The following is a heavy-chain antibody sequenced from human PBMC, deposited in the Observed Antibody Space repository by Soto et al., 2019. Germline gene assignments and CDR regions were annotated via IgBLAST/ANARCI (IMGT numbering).Heavy chain of an antibody. J-gene: IGHJ5*02. CDR1: GYYPLIRGDY. V-gene: IGHV4-31*03. CDR3: ARDGRSTANCIDP. Sequence: TLSLTGPGSGYYPLIRGDYGTWPRQHPGKGLEWIGYIYHTGKTYYNPSLESRVTMSVDTSKNQSSLKLASVTAADTAVYYCARDGRSTANCIDPWGQGTLVTVSS. CDR2: IYHTGKT. D-gene: IGHD2-2*01.